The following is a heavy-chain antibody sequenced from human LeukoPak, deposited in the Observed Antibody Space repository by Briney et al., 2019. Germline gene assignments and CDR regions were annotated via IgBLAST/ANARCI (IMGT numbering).Heavy chain of an antibody. J-gene: IGHJ4*02. CDR2: ISSSYNYT. D-gene: IGHD2-21*02. CDR1: GFTFSTYS. CDR3: ARADGGDIDY. Sequence: GGSLRLLCAASGFTFSTYSMQWLRQAPGKGLEWVSSISSSYNYTYYAESLKGRLTISRDNAKNALYLQMSSLRAEDTAVYCCARADGGDIDYWGQGTLVTVSS. V-gene: IGHV3-21*01.